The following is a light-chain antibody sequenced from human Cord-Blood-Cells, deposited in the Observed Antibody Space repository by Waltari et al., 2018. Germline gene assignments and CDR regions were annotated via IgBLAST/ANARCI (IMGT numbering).Light chain of an antibody. CDR1: KSVSSRY. CDR3: QQYGSSPYS. Sequence: EIVLTLSPGTLSLSPGARATLSCRASKSVSSRYLAWYQQKPGQAPRLLIYGASSRATGIPDRFSGSGSGTDFTLTISRLEPEDFAVYYCQQYGSSPYSFGQGTKLEIK. J-gene: IGKJ2*03. V-gene: IGKV3-20*01. CDR2: GAS.